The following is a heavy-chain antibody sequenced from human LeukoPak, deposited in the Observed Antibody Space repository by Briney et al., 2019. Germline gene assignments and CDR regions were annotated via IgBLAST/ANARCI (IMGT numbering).Heavy chain of an antibody. J-gene: IGHJ4*02. CDR1: GFSLSTTGMS. CDR3: ARDSGGGYGGNFGY. Sequence: SGPALVKPTQTLTLTCTFSGFSLSTTGMSVCLSRQPPVNALAWLARIDWDEDKYYITSLKTRHSISKDTSEDQVVLTITNMHPVDTATYYCARDSGGGYGGNFGYWGQGTLVTVSS. V-gene: IGHV2-70*11. D-gene: IGHD4-23*01. CDR2: IDWDEDK.